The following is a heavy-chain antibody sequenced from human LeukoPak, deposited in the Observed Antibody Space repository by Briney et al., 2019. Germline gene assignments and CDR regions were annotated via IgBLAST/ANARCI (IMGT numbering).Heavy chain of an antibody. J-gene: IGHJ4*02. CDR2: LSGSGGST. CDR3: ARYALGEIFFGDY. D-gene: IGHD3-3*01. CDR1: GFTFASHA. V-gene: IGHV3-23*01. Sequence: PGGSLRLSCAASGFTFASHAMGWVRQAPGKGLEWVSGLSGSGGSTFYADSVKGRFTISRDNSKNTVSLQMNSLRGEDTAIYYCARYALGEIFFGDYWGQGTLVTVSS.